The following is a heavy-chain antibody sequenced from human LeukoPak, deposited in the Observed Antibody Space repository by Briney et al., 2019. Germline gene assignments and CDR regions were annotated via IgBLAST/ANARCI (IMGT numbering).Heavy chain of an antibody. D-gene: IGHD3-10*01. Sequence: SETLSLTCAVYGGSFSGYYWNWIRQPPGKGLEWIGEINHSGSTNYNPSLKSRVTISVDTSKNQFSLKLSSVTAADTAVYYCARVRTMVRGGFDYWGQGTLVTVSS. CDR1: GGSFSGYY. V-gene: IGHV4-34*01. CDR2: INHSGST. J-gene: IGHJ4*02. CDR3: ARVRTMVRGGFDY.